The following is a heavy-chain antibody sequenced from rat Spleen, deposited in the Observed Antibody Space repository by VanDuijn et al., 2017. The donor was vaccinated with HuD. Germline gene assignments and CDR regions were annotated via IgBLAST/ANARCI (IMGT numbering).Heavy chain of an antibody. J-gene: IGHJ1*01. V-gene: IGHV5-29*01. D-gene: IGHD1-12*03. CDR3: ARHAYYDGYYHWYFDF. Sequence: EVQLVESGGGLVQPGRSMKLSCAASGLSFSNYDMAWVRQAPTKGLEWVATLSYDATTPYYRDSVKGRFTISRDNAKTTLYLQMDSLRSEDTATYYCARHAYYDGYYHWYFDFWGPGTMVTVSS. CDR1: GLSFSNYD. CDR2: LSYDATTP.